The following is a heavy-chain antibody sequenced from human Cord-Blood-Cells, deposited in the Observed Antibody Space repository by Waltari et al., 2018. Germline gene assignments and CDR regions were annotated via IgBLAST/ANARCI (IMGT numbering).Heavy chain of an antibody. D-gene: IGHD6-13*01. CDR3: ARGGAAGSYYYGMDV. CDR2: INPNSGGT. Sequence: QVQLVQPGAEVKKPGASVKVSCKASGYTFTGYYMHWVRQAPGQGLEWMGWINPNSGGTNYAQKFQGWVTMTRDTSISTAYMELSRLRSDDTAVYYCARGGAAGSYYYGMDVWGQGTTVTVSS. CDR1: GYTFTGYY. V-gene: IGHV1-2*04. J-gene: IGHJ6*02.